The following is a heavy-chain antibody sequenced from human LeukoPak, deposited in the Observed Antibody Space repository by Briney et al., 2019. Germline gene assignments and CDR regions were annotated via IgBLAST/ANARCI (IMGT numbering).Heavy chain of an antibody. Sequence: GESLQISCKTSGYIFTSYWIGWVRPLPGKGLEWMGIIYPSDSSTRYSPSFQGQVTISADKSISTAYLQWSSLKASDSAIYYCGRAGFDYWGQGALVTVSS. CDR2: IYPSDSST. J-gene: IGHJ4*02. CDR3: GRAGFDY. V-gene: IGHV5-51*01. D-gene: IGHD1-14*01. CDR1: GYIFTSYW.